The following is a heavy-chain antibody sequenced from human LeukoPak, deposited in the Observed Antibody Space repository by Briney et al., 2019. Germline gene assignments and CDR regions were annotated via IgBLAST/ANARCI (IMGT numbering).Heavy chain of an antibody. CDR1: GLTFSSYG. Sequence: GGSLRLFCAASGLTFSSYGMHWVRQAPGKGLEWVAFIRYDGSNKYYADSVKGRLTISRDNSKHTLYLQMHSLRAEDTAVYYCAKDMYDSSGYYFDYWGQGTLVTGSS. CDR2: IRYDGSNK. CDR3: AKDMYDSSGYYFDY. V-gene: IGHV3-30*02. D-gene: IGHD3-22*01. J-gene: IGHJ4*02.